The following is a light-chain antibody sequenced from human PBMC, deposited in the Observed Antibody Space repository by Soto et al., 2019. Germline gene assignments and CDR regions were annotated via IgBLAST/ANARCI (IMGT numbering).Light chain of an antibody. V-gene: IGKV3-15*01. CDR3: QLYTHWLPNT. CDR1: QSVGVN. CDR2: GAS. J-gene: IGKJ2*01. Sequence: ETIIMQSPATLSVSPGERVTLSCRASQSVGVNLAWYQHKPGQAPRLLIYGASTRATGIPARFSGSGSGTDFTLTISSLLSEDFANYYCQLYTHWLPNTFGQGTKLEIK.